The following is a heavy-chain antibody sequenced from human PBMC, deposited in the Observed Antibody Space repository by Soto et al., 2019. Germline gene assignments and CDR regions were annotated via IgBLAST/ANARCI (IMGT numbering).Heavy chain of an antibody. CDR3: ARLNNCFDP. CDR1: GFTFSDYY. Sequence: GGSLRLSCAASGFTFSDYYMSWIRQAPGKGLEWISYISRGGNTTYYADSVKGRFTISRDNAKNSLYLQMNSLRAEDTAVYYCARLNNCFDPWGQGTRVTVSS. CDR2: ISRGGNTT. V-gene: IGHV3-11*01. J-gene: IGHJ5*02.